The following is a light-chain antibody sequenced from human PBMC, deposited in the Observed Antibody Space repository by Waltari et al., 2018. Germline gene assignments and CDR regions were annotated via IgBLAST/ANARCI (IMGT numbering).Light chain of an antibody. CDR3: SSYAGSKFWV. J-gene: IGLJ3*02. CDR1: SSDVGGSNY. V-gene: IGLV2-8*01. Sequence: QSALTQPPSASGSPGQSVTISCTGTSSDVGGSNYVSCFQQRPGKAPKVTIYEVSKRPSGVPDRFSGSKSGNPASLIVSGLQAEDEADYYCSSYAGSKFWVFGGGTKLTVL. CDR2: EVS.